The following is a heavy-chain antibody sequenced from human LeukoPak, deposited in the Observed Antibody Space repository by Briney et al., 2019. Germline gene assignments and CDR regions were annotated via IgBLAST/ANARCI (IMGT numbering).Heavy chain of an antibody. CDR3: ARPVVPAAIFWFDP. J-gene: IGHJ5*02. CDR2: INPNSGGT. CDR1: GYTFTGYY. Sequence: GASVKVSCKASGYTFTGYYMHWVRQAPGQGLEWMGWINPNSGGTNYAQKFQGRVTMTRDTSISTVYMELSRLRSDDTAVYYCARPVVPAAIFWFDPWGQGTLVTVSS. D-gene: IGHD2-2*01. V-gene: IGHV1-2*02.